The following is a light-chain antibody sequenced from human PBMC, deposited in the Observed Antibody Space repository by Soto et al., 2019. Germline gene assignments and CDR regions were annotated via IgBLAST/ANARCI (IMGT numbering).Light chain of an antibody. J-gene: IGLJ1*01. Sequence: QSVLNQPASVSGSPGQSITISCTGTSSDVGSYNLVSWYQQHPGKAPKLMIYEVSKRPSGVSNRFSGSKSGNTASLTISGLQAGDEAGYRCGSYAGSRTYVFGSGTKVTVL. CDR1: SSDVGSYNL. CDR3: GSYAGSRTYV. CDR2: EVS. V-gene: IGLV2-23*02.